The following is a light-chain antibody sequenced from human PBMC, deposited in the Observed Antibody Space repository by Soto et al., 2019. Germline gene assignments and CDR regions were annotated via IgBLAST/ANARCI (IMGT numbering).Light chain of an antibody. CDR3: MEALQTPLT. CDR2: LGS. CDR1: QSLLHTNGYNY. V-gene: IGKV2-28*01. J-gene: IGKJ3*01. Sequence: DIVITQSPLSLPVTPGEPGSISCRSSQSLLHTNGYNYLDWYLQKPGQSPQLLIYLGSNRASGVPDRFSGSGSGTDFTLKISRVEAEDVGVYYCMEALQTPLTFGPGTKVDIK.